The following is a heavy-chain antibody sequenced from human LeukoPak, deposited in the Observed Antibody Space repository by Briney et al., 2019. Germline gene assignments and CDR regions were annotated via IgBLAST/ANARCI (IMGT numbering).Heavy chain of an antibody. D-gene: IGHD3-3*01. J-gene: IGHJ4*02. V-gene: IGHV3-7*03. CDR3: ARDQYDTWSRRGNFDS. Sequence: GGSPRLSCVASGFTFGKYWMSWVRQAPGKGLEWVANIKLDGSEKNYVDSVKGRFTISRDNTKNSLYLQMNSLRVEDTAVFYCARDQYDTWSRRGNFDSWGQGTLVIVS. CDR2: IKLDGSEK. CDR1: GFTFGKYW.